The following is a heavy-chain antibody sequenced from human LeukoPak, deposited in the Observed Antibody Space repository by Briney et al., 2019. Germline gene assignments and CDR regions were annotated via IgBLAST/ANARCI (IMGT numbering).Heavy chain of an antibody. D-gene: IGHD5-18*01. J-gene: IGHJ4*02. CDR1: GFTFSSYG. V-gene: IGHV3-30*02. Sequence: GGSLRLSCAASGFTFSSYGMHWVRQAPGKGLEWVAFIRYDGSNKYYADSVKGRFTISRDNSKKTLYLQMNSVRAEDTAVYYCAKVGGYSYGTSFHFDYWGQGTLVTVSS. CDR2: IRYDGSNK. CDR3: AKVGGYSYGTSFHFDY.